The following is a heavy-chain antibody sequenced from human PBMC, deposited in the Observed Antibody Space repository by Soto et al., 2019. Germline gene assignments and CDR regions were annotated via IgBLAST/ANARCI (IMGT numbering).Heavy chain of an antibody. D-gene: IGHD2-8*01. Sequence: PGGSLRLSCASSGFTFSSYGMSLVRQAPGKGLEWVANIKEDGSEEYYVDSVKGRFTISRDNAQNSLYLQMNSLRAEDTALYYCFNVAYGYWGQGTPVTVSS. CDR1: GFTFSSYG. CDR3: FNVAYGY. V-gene: IGHV3-7*01. J-gene: IGHJ4*02. CDR2: IKEDGSEE.